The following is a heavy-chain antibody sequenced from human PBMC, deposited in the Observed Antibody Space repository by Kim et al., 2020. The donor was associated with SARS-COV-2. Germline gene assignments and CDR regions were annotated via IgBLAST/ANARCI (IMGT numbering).Heavy chain of an antibody. Sequence: SVKVSCKASGGTFSSYAISWVRQAPGQGLEWMGGIIPIFGTANYAQKFQGRVTITADESTSTAYMELSSLRSEDTAVYYCASLSVGAKTYYYYGMDVWGQGTTVTVSS. V-gene: IGHV1-69*13. CDR3: ASLSVGAKTYYYYGMDV. D-gene: IGHD1-26*01. CDR2: IIPIFGTA. CDR1: GGTFSSYA. J-gene: IGHJ6*02.